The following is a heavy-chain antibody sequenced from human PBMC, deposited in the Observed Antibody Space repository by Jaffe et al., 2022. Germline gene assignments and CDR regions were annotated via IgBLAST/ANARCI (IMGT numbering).Heavy chain of an antibody. D-gene: IGHD2-8*01. V-gene: IGHV3-49*04. CDR2: IRNKAKGGAT. Sequence: EVQLVQSGGHLVQPGQSVRLSCAGSGFIFHDYAVTWVRQAPGKGLEWVGFIRNKAKGGATDYAASVKGRFTIARDEPRSIVHLQMNGLKTEDTAMYYCTREGIHTNGEYGFFDHWGQGALVTVSS. CDR3: TREGIHTNGEYGFFDH. CDR1: GFIFHDYA. J-gene: IGHJ4*02.